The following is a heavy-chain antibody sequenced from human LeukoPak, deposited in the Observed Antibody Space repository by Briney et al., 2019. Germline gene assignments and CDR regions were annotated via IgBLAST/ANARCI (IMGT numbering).Heavy chain of an antibody. J-gene: IGHJ5*02. V-gene: IGHV4-34*01. CDR3: ASSPRITMIVA. D-gene: IGHD3-22*01. CDR2: INHSGST. CDR1: GGSFSGYY. Sequence: PSETLSLTCAVYGGSFSGYYWSWIRQPPGKGLEWIGEINHSGSTNYNPSLKSRVTMSVDTSKNQFSLKLSSVTAADTAVYYCASSPRITMIVAWGQGTLVTVSS.